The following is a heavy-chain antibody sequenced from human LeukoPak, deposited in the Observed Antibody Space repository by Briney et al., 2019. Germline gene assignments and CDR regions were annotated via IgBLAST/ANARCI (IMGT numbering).Heavy chain of an antibody. CDR1: GFTFSSYA. V-gene: IGHV3-23*01. D-gene: IGHD2-15*01. Sequence: GGSLRLSCAASGFTFSSYAMSWVRQAPGKGLEWVSAISGSGGSTYYADSVKGRFTISRDNSKNTLYLQMNSLRAEDTAVYYCAKGSGYCSGGSCYFHYYYYGMDVWGQGTTVTVSS. CDR2: ISGSGGST. J-gene: IGHJ6*02. CDR3: AKGSGYCSGGSCYFHYYYYGMDV.